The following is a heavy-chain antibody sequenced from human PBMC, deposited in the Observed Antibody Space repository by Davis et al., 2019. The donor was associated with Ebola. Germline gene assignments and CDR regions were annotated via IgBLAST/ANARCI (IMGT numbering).Heavy chain of an antibody. D-gene: IGHD3-10*01. CDR3: AKDSYVGSGGYYYYGMDV. V-gene: IGHV3-23*01. CDR1: GFTFTRFP. Sequence: PGGSLRLSCAASGFTFTRFPMHWVRQAPGKGLEWVSAISGSGGSTYYADSVKGRFTISRDNSKNTLYLQMNSLRAEDTAVYYCAKDSYVGSGGYYYYGMDVWGQGTTVTVSS. J-gene: IGHJ6*02. CDR2: ISGSGGST.